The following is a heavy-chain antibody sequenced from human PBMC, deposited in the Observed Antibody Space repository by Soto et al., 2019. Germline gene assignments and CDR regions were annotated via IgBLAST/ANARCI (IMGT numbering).Heavy chain of an antibody. CDR1: GFTFSSYA. D-gene: IGHD3-10*01. Sequence: PGGSLRLSCAPSGFTFSSYAMSWVRQAPGKGLKWVSSIINSCGRTPYADSVKGRFTIARDNSKTTLYLQMNSLRAEDTAVYYCAKYSLSTYYYMPSDCFDYWGQGTMVTVSS. V-gene: IGHV3-23*01. CDR2: IINSCGRT. J-gene: IGHJ4*02. CDR3: AKYSLSTYYYMPSDCFDY.